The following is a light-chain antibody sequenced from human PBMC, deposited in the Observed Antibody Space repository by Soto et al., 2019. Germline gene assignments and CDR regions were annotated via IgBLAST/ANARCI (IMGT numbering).Light chain of an antibody. J-gene: IGKJ3*01. CDR3: QQYENLPRFI. CDR1: HDIGNY. CDR2: YAS. Sequence: DIQMTQSPSSLSASVGDRVTITCLASHDIGNYLNWYQQKPGKAPKLLIHYASNLETGVSSRFSGSGSGTDFTFTISSLQPEDIATYFCQQYENLPRFIFGPGTKVDIK. V-gene: IGKV1-33*01.